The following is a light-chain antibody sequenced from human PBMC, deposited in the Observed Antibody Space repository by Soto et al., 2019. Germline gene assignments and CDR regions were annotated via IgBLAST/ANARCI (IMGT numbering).Light chain of an antibody. V-gene: IGKV3-20*01. J-gene: IGKJ4*01. Sequence: EIVLTQSPGTLSLSPGEGATLSCRASQSVPKNYLGWYKQETGQAPRLLIYYVSNRATDVPDRFSGSGSETDFTLTISGLEPEDFAVYYCQQYATAPLTFGGGTKLEIK. CDR3: QQYATAPLT. CDR1: QSVPKNY. CDR2: YVS.